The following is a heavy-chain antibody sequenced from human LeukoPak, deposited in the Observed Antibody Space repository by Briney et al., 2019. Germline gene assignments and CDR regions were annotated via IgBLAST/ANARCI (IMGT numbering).Heavy chain of an antibody. Sequence: SQTLSLTCAVSGGSISSGGYSWSWIRQPPGKGLEWIGYIYHSGSTYYNPSLKSRVTISVDRSKNQFSLKLSSVTAADTAVYYCARTTSPYGDYAYYFDYWGQGTLVTVSS. CDR2: IYHSGST. J-gene: IGHJ4*02. CDR3: ARTTSPYGDYAYYFDY. D-gene: IGHD4-17*01. V-gene: IGHV4-30-2*01. CDR1: GGSISSGGYS.